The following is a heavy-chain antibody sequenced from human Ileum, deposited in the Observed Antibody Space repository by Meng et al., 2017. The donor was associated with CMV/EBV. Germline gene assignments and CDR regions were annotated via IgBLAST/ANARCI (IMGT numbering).Heavy chain of an antibody. CDR3: ARIRGYCTSISCSALIY. Sequence: ASVKVSCKASGYTFTDFYVHWVRQAPGQGLEWLGYMNPNDGGTNYAQKFQGRVTMTRDTSISTSYMELSSLRSDDTAVYYCARIRGYCTSISCSALIYWGQGTLVTVSS. CDR1: GYTFTDFY. CDR2: MNPNDGGT. J-gene: IGHJ4*02. V-gene: IGHV1-2*02. D-gene: IGHD2-2*01.